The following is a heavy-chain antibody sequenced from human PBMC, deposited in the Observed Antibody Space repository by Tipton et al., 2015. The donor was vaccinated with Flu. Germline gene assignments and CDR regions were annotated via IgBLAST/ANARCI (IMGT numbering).Heavy chain of an antibody. CDR2: IYYSGST. J-gene: IGHJ4*02. Sequence: TLSLTCTVSGGSISSYYWSWIRQPPGKGLEWIGYIYYSGSTNYNPSLKSRVTISVDTSKNQFSLKLSSVTAADTAVYYCARNVDYWGQGTLVTVSS. CDR3: ARNVDY. V-gene: IGHV4-59*08. CDR1: GGSISSYY.